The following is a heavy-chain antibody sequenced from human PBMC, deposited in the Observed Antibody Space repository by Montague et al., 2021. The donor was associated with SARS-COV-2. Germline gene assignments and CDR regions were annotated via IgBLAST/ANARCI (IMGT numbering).Heavy chain of an antibody. V-gene: IGHV4-59*01. CDR2: IYYSGGT. CDR3: ARGSGWMGNAFDI. Sequence: SETLSLTCTVSGGSISSYYWSRIRQPPGKGLEWIGNIYYSGGTNXXPSLKSRVTISVDTSKNQFSLKLSSVTAADTAVYYCARGSGWMGNAFDIWGQGTMVTVSS. J-gene: IGHJ3*02. D-gene: IGHD6-19*01. CDR1: GGSISSYY.